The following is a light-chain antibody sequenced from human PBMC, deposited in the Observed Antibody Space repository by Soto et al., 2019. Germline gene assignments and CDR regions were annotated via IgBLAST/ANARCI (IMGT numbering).Light chain of an antibody. CDR1: QSISSW. V-gene: IGKV1-5*01. Sequence: DIQMTQSPSTLSASVGDRVTITCRASQSISSWLAWYQQKPGKAPKLLIYDASSLESGVPSRFSGSGSGTEFTLTSSSLQPDDVASYYCQQYKSYWTFGQGTKVEIK. J-gene: IGKJ1*01. CDR3: QQYKSYWT. CDR2: DAS.